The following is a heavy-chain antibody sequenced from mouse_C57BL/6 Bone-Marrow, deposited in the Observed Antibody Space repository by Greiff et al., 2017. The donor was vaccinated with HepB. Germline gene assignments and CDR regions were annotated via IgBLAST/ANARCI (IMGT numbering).Heavy chain of an antibody. Sequence: QVQLQQSGAELARPVASVKMSCKASGYTFTSYTMHWVKQRPGQGLEWIGYINPSSGYTKYNQKFKDKATLTADKSSSTAYMQLSSLTSEDSAVYYCALTMVTTFYYAMDYRGQGTSVTVSS. J-gene: IGHJ4*01. D-gene: IGHD2-2*01. V-gene: IGHV1-4*01. CDR2: INPSSGYT. CDR3: ALTMVTTFYYAMDY. CDR1: GYTFTSYT.